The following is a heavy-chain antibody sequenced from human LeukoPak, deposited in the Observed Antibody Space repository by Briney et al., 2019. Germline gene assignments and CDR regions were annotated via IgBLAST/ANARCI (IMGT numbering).Heavy chain of an antibody. Sequence: GGSLTLSCAASGFTFNSYAMNWVRRAPGQGLECVSAISDSGSKTYYADSVKGRFTISRDNSKNTLYLQMNSLRAEDTAVYYCAKRILTGYPNYGMDVWGKGTTVTVSS. CDR3: AKRILTGYPNYGMDV. D-gene: IGHD3-9*01. J-gene: IGHJ6*04. CDR1: GFTFNSYA. V-gene: IGHV3-23*01. CDR2: ISDSGSKT.